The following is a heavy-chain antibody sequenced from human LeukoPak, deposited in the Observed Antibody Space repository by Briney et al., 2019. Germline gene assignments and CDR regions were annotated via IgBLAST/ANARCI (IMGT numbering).Heavy chain of an antibody. CDR1: GGTFSSYA. Sequence: GASVKVSCKASGGTFSSYAISWVRQAPGQGLEWMGRIIPIFGTANYAQKFQGRVTIITDESTSTAYMELSSLRSEDTAVYYCARARGWGDTHYYFDYWAQGPLVTVSS. CDR3: ARARGWGDTHYYFDY. J-gene: IGHJ4*02. CDR2: IIPIFGTA. V-gene: IGHV1-69*05. D-gene: IGHD3-16*01.